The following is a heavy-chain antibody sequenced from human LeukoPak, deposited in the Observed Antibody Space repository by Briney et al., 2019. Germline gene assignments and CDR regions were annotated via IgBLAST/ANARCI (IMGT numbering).Heavy chain of an antibody. Sequence: GGSLRLSCAASGFTFSSYAMSWVRQAPGKGLEWVSAISGSGGSTYYADSVKGRFTISRDNSKNTLYLQMNSLRAEDTAVYYCAKAVAVAGISYYYYGMDVWGQGTTVTVSS. CDR2: ISGSGGST. V-gene: IGHV3-23*01. D-gene: IGHD6-19*01. CDR1: GFTFSSYA. J-gene: IGHJ6*02. CDR3: AKAVAVAGISYYYYGMDV.